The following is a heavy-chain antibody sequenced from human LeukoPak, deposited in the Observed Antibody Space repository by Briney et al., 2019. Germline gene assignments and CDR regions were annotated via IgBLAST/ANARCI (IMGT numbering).Heavy chain of an antibody. CDR2: ISGSGGST. CDR1: GFTFSSYG. V-gene: IGHV3-23*01. J-gene: IGHJ4*02. Sequence: GGSLRLSCAASGFTFSSYGMSWVRQAPGKGLEWVSAISGSGGSTYYAGSAKGRFTISRDNSKNTLYLQMNSLRVEDTAVYYCARDSSMLRGPLVIYYFDFWGQGTLVTVSS. D-gene: IGHD3-10*01. CDR3: ARDSSMLRGPLVIYYFDF.